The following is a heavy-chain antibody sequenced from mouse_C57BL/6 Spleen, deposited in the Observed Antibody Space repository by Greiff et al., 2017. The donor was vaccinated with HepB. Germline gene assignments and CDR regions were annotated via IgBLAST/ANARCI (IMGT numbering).Heavy chain of an antibody. V-gene: IGHV1-64*01. D-gene: IGHD1-1*01. J-gene: IGHJ2*01. CDR3: ARIYYYGSSLDY. CDR1: GYTFTSYW. CDR2: IHPNSGST. Sequence: VQLQQPGAELVKPGASVKLSCKASGYTFTSYWMHWVKQRPGQGLEWIGMIHPNSGSTNYNEKFKSKATLTVDKSSSTAYMQLSSLTSEDSAVYYGARIYYYGSSLDYWGQGTTLTVSS.